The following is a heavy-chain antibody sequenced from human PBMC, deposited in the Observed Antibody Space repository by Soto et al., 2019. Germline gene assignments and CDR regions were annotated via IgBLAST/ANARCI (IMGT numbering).Heavy chain of an antibody. CDR3: AREIGYCISTSCAGDGMDV. Sequence: QVQLQESGPGLVKPSQTLSLTCTVSGGSISSGGYYWSWIRQHPGKGLEWIGYIYYSGSTYYNPALKSRVTISVDTSTNQFSLKLSSVTAADTSVYYCAREIGYCISTSCAGDGMDVWGQGTTVTVSS. CDR1: GGSISSGGYY. CDR2: IYYSGST. V-gene: IGHV4-31*03. D-gene: IGHD2-2*01. J-gene: IGHJ6*02.